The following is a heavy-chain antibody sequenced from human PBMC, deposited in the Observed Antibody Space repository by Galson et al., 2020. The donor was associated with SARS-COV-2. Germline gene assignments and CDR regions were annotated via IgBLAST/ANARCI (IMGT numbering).Heavy chain of an antibody. CDR2: INSDGSST. V-gene: IGHV3-74*01. D-gene: IGHD4-17*01. J-gene: IGHJ6*02. CDR3: ARGATEPDYGDMDDYYYYYGMDV. CDR1: GFTFSSYW. Sequence: GGSLRLSCAASGFTFSSYWMHWVRQAPGKGLMWVSRINSDGSSTSYADSVKGRFTISRDNAKNTLYLQMNSLRAEDTAVYYCARGATEPDYGDMDDYYYYYGMDVWGQGTTVTVSS.